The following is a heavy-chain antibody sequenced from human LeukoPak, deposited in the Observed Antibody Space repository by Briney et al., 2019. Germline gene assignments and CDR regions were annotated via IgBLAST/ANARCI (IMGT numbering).Heavy chain of an antibody. Sequence: SETLTLTCAVSTDSLSSHYWTWIRQPPGKGLEWNGYISYIGSTNYSPSLKSRVTISIVTSKNQFSLKLSSVTAADTAVYYCARDVVTVTKGFDIWGQGTMVSVSS. D-gene: IGHD4-17*01. CDR2: ISYIGST. V-gene: IGHV4-59*11. CDR1: TDSLSSHY. CDR3: ARDVVTVTKGFDI. J-gene: IGHJ3*02.